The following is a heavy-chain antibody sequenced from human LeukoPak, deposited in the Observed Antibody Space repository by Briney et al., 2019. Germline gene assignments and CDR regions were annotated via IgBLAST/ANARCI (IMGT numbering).Heavy chain of an antibody. V-gene: IGHV3-23*01. CDR3: AKLKDIELGWGIDI. Sequence: GGSQRLSCAASGFAFSSYAMTWVRQAPGKGLEWVSDISSSGGSTYYADSVKGRFTISRDNSKNTLYVQMNSLRAEDTAIYYCAKLKDIELGWGIDIWGQGTTVTVS. J-gene: IGHJ6*02. CDR2: ISSSGGST. CDR1: GFAFSSYA. D-gene: IGHD2-8*01.